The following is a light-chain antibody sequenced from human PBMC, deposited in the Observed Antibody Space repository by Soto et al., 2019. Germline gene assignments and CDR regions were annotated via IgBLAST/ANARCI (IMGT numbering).Light chain of an antibody. CDR1: SSNIGAGYD. V-gene: IGLV1-40*01. Sequence: QSVLTQPPSVSGAPGQRVTISCTGSSSNIGAGYDVHWYQQLPGTAPKLLISGNSNRPSGVPDRFSGSKSGTSASLAITGLQGGDGADYYCQSYDSSLSGWVFGGGTKLTVL. J-gene: IGLJ3*02. CDR3: QSYDSSLSGWV. CDR2: GNS.